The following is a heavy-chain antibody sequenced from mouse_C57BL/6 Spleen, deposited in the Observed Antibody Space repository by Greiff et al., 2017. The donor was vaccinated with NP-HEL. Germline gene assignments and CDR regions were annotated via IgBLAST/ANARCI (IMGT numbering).Heavy chain of an antibody. V-gene: IGHV1-42*01. D-gene: IGHD1-1*01. Sequence: EVQRVESGPELVKPGASVKISCKASGYSFTGYYMNWVKQSPEKSLEWIGEINPSTGGTTYNQKFKAKATLTVDKSSSTAYMQLKSLTSEDSAVYYCARQYYGSTSFAYWGQGTLVTVSA. CDR2: INPSTGGT. J-gene: IGHJ3*01. CDR3: ARQYYGSTSFAY. CDR1: GYSFTGYY.